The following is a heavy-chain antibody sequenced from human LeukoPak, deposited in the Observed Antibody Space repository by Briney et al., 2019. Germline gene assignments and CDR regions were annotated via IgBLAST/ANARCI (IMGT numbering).Heavy chain of an antibody. CDR2: TYYSGST. V-gene: IGHV4-39*07. Sequence: PSETLSLTCIVSGGSINRSSYYWGWIRQPPGKGLEWIGSTYYSGSTYYNPSLKSRVTISVDTSKNQFSLKLTSVTAADTAMYFCARDAGNSWSSKGSDCWGQGTLVTVSS. CDR1: GGSINRSSYY. D-gene: IGHD6-13*01. J-gene: IGHJ4*02. CDR3: ARDAGNSWSSKGSDC.